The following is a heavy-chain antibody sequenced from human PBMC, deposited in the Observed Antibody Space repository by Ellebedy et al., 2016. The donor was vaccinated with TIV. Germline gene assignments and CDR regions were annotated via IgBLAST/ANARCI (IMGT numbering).Heavy chain of an antibody. D-gene: IGHD5-24*01. CDR1: GGSISGYY. J-gene: IGHJ4*02. Sequence: SETLSLTCTVSGGSISGYYGSWIRQPPGKGLEWIGYIYYRGNTEYNPSLKSRVTISVDTSKNQFSLKLRSMTAADTAVYYCARASRDGPFDYWGQGTLVTVSS. CDR2: IYYRGNT. V-gene: IGHV4-59*01. CDR3: ARASRDGPFDY.